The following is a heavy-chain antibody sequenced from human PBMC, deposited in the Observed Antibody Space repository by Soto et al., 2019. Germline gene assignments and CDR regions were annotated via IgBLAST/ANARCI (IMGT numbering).Heavy chain of an antibody. D-gene: IGHD4-17*01. CDR1: GFTFSSYS. V-gene: IGHV3-48*02. CDR3: ARENNGDYLNWFDP. J-gene: IGHJ5*02. CDR2: ISSSSSTI. Sequence: EVQLVESGGGLVQPGGSLRLSCAASGFTFSSYSMNWVRQAPGKGLEWVSYISSSSSTIYYPDSVKGRFTISRDNAKNSLYLQMDRLIDEDTAVYYWARENNGDYLNWFDPWGQGTLVTVSS.